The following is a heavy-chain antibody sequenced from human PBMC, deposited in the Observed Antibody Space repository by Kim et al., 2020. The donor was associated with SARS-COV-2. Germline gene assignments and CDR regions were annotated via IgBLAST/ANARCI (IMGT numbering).Heavy chain of an antibody. V-gene: IGHV4-59*13. CDR1: GGSISSYY. Sequence: SETLSLTCTVSGGSISSYYWSWIRQPPGKGLEWIGYIYYSGSTNYNPSLKSRVTISVDTSKNQFSLKLSSVTAADTAVYYCARAAAGTTGGKHYYYGMDVWGQGTTVTVSS. CDR2: IYYSGST. J-gene: IGHJ6*02. CDR3: ARAAAGTTGGKHYYYGMDV. D-gene: IGHD6-13*01.